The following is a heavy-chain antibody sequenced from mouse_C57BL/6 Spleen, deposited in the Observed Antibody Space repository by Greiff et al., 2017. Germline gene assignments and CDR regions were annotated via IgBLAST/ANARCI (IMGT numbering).Heavy chain of an antibody. D-gene: IGHD1-1*01. CDR2: INPSNGGT. CDR3: AREYSNYGSSYYYFHY. CDR1: GYTITSYW. V-gene: IGHV1-53*01. J-gene: IGHJ2*01. Sequence: QVQLQQPGTELVKPGASVKLSCKASGYTITSYWMHWVKKRTGQGLEWIGNINPSNGGTNYNEKFKSKGTLPVDKSSITAYMQLSSLTSEDSAVYYCAREYSNYGSSYYYFHYWRSCTTLTVSS.